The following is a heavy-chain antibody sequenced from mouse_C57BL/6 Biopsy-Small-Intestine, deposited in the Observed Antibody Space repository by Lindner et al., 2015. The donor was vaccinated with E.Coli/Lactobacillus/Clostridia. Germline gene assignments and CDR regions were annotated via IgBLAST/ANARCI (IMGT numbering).Heavy chain of an antibody. J-gene: IGHJ2*01. V-gene: IGHV14-3*01. Sequence: VQLQESGAELVRPGASVKLSCTASGFNIKDDYMHWVKQRPEQGLEWIGRIDPANGNTKYAPKFQDKATITADTSSNTAYLQLSSLTSEDSAIYYCARGDGIDYWGQGTTLTVSS. CDR3: ARGDGIDY. CDR1: GFNIKDDY. CDR2: IDPANGNT. D-gene: IGHD2-3*01.